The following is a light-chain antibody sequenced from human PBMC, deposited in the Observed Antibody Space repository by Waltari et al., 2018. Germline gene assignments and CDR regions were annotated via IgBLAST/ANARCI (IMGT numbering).Light chain of an antibody. V-gene: IGLV4-69*01. J-gene: IGLJ3*02. CDR3: QTGGHGTWV. Sequence: QLVLTQSPSASASLGASVKLTCPLNSGHRTNIIAWHQQQSEKGPRYLMKVNSDGSHSKGDEIPDRFSGSSSSSGAERYLTISSVQSEDEADYYCQTGGHGTWVFGGGTKLTVL. CDR1: SGHRTNI. CDR2: VNSDGSH.